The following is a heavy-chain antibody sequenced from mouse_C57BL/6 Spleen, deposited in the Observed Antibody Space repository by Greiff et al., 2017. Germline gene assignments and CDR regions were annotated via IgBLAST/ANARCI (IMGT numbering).Heavy chain of an antibody. D-gene: IGHD2-12*01. CDR3: ARTASIVTTYFDY. V-gene: IGHV1-18*01. J-gene: IGHJ2*01. Sequence: EVQLQQSGPELVKPGASVKIPCKASGYTFTDYNMDWVKQSHGKSLEWIGDINPNNGGTIYNQKFKGKATLTVDKSSSTAYMELRSLTSEDTAVYYCARTASIVTTYFDYWGQGTTLTVSS. CDR1: GYTFTDYN. CDR2: INPNNGGT.